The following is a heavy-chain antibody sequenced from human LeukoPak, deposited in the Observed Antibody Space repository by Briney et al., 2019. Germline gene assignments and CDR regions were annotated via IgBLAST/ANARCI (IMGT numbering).Heavy chain of an antibody. V-gene: IGHV1-46*01. D-gene: IGHD3-9*01. CDR3: ASSNYYDILTGTPRNYGMDV. CDR1: GYTLTELS. Sequence: ASVKVSCKVSGYTLTELSMHWVRQAPGQGLEWMGMINPSGGSTSYAQKFQGRVTMTRDTSTSTVYMELSSLRSEDTAVYYCASSNYYDILTGTPRNYGMDVWGQGTTVTVSS. CDR2: INPSGGST. J-gene: IGHJ6*02.